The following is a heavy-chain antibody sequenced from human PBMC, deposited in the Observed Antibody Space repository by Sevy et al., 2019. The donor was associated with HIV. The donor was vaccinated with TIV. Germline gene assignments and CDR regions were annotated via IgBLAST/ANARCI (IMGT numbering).Heavy chain of an antibody. CDR2: LYFTGNT. Sequence: SETLSLTCSVSGGSISSYFWTWVRQSPGKGLEWIGNLYFTGNTDYSPSLKSRVTLLLDTPKSQFSLTLKSVTAADTAIYFCARDSTTRPRVLDYWGQGPLVTVSS. CDR1: GGSISSYF. CDR3: ARDSTTRPRVLDY. D-gene: IGHD1-1*01. J-gene: IGHJ4*02. V-gene: IGHV4-59*01.